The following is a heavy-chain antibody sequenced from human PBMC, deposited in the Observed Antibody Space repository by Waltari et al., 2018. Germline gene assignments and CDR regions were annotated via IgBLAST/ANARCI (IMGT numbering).Heavy chain of an antibody. D-gene: IGHD2-21*01. V-gene: IGHV1-2*06. CDR2: INHKSGDT. Sequence: QVQLVQSGAEVKKPGASVKVSCKASGYTFTDSVIDWVRHAPGKGLEWMGRINHKSGDTIYPQKPQGMSTMTRDTAIGTAYMELGSVTADDTAIYYCARHIDSIRSAWGQGTLVTVSS. J-gene: IGHJ5*02. CDR3: ARHIDSIRSA. CDR1: GYTFTDSV.